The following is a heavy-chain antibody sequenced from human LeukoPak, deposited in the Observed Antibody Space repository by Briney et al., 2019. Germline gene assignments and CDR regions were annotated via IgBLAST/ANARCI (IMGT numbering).Heavy chain of an antibody. J-gene: IGHJ3*02. CDR2: ISRSSSTI. CDR1: GFTFSNYS. D-gene: IGHD6-13*01. CDR3: ARESGTGYSSSRGAFDI. V-gene: IGHV3-48*01. Sequence: PGGSLRLSCAASGFTFSNYSMNWVRQAPGKGLEWVSYISRSSSTIYYADSVKGRFTISRDNAKNSLYLQINSLRAEDTAVYYCARESGTGYSSSRGAFDIWGQGTMVTVSS.